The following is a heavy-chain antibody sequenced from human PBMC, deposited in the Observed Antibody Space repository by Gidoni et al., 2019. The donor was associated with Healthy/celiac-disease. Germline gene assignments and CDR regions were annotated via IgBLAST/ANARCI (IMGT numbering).Heavy chain of an antibody. CDR1: GGSISSYY. J-gene: IGHJ4*02. D-gene: IGHD6-19*01. Sequence: QVQLQESGPGLVKPSETLSLTCTVSGGSISSYYWSWIRQPPGKGLEWIGYIYYSGSTNYNPSLKSRVTISVDTSKNQFSLKLSSVTAADTAVYYCARAENIAVGYFDYWGQGTLVTVSS. CDR3: ARAENIAVGYFDY. V-gene: IGHV4-59*01. CDR2: IYYSGST.